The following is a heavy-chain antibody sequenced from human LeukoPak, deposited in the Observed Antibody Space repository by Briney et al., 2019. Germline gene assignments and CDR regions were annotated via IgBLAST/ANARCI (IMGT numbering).Heavy chain of an antibody. J-gene: IGHJ4*02. V-gene: IGHV3-30*04. CDR2: ISYDGSNK. CDR1: GFTFSSYA. D-gene: IGHD3-3*01. CDR3: ARDLSLEFDY. Sequence: GGSLRLSCAASGFTFSSYAMHWVRQAPGKGLEWVAVISYDGSNKCYADSVKGRFTISRDNSKNTLYLQMNSLRAEDTAVYYCARDLSLEFDYWGQGTLVTVSS.